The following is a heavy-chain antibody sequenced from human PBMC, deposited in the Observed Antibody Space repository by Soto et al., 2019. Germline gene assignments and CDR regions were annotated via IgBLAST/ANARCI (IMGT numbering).Heavy chain of an antibody. CDR1: GFTFSSYG. CDR3: VSVLGYGHASVPYS. V-gene: IGHV3-30*03. CDR2: ISYDGGLK. J-gene: IGHJ4*02. Sequence: AQLVESGGGVVQPGRSLRLSCAASGFTFSSYGMHWVRQAPGTGLGWVAVISYDGGLKHYADSVKGRFTISRDNSKNMVLLQMNILRAEDTAVYYCVSVLGYGHASVPYSWGQGTLVSVSS. D-gene: IGHD5-18*01.